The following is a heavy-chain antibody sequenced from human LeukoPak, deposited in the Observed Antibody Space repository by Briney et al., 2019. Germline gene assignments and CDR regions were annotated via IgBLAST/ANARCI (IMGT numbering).Heavy chain of an antibody. J-gene: IGHJ4*02. CDR1: GVSFSGYY. CDR3: ARGSEEVVVVPAAENYFDY. V-gene: IGHV4-34*01. D-gene: IGHD2-2*01. Sequence: SETLSLTCVVYGVSFSGYYWTWIRQPPGKGLEWIGEINHSGSTNYNPSLKSRVTISVDTSKNQFSLKLSSVTAADTAVYYCARGSEEVVVVPAAENYFDYWGQGTLVTVSS. CDR2: INHSGST.